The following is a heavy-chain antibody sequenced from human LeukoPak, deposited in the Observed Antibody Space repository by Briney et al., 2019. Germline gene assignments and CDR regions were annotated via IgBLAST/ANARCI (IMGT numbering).Heavy chain of an antibody. CDR1: GFTFSSYS. V-gene: IGHV3-30*04. D-gene: IGHD2-2*01. CDR3: ARDLTDIVVVPAATYYYYGMDV. Sequence: GRSLRLSCAASGFTFSSYSMHWVRQAPGKGLEWVAVISYDGRKKYYADSVKGRFTISRDNSKNTLYLQMNSLRAEDTAVYYCARDLTDIVVVPAATYYYYGMDVWGQGTTVTVSS. CDR2: ISYDGRKK. J-gene: IGHJ6*01.